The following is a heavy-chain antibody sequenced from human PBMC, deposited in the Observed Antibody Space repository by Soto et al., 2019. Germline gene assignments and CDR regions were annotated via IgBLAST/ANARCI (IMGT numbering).Heavy chain of an antibody. CDR3: GRHLEDLDPSKFYYGMSV. CDR2: ISFDGNKI. Sequence: GESLKISCVTSGSTFSDYGFHWVRQAPGKGLDWVAMISFDGNKINYAESVKGRFTISRDPSKNTLYLQMTSLTAEDAAVYYCGRHLEDLDPSKFYYGMSVWGQGTTVTVSS. CDR1: GSTFSDYG. V-gene: IGHV3-33*05. D-gene: IGHD3-3*01. J-gene: IGHJ6*02.